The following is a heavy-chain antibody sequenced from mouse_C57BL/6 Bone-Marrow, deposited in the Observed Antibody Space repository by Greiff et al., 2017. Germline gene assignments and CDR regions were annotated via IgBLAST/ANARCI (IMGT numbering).Heavy chain of an antibody. CDR3: ARWEKILRFFFDY. Sequence: VQLQQSGPELVKPGASVKISCKASGYAFSSSWMNWVKQRPGKGLEWIGRIYPGDGDTNYNGKFKGKATLTADKSSSTAYMQLSSLTSEDSAVYFCARWEKILRFFFDYWGQGTTLTVSS. V-gene: IGHV1-82*01. D-gene: IGHD4-1*01. J-gene: IGHJ2*01. CDR2: IYPGDGDT. CDR1: GYAFSSSW.